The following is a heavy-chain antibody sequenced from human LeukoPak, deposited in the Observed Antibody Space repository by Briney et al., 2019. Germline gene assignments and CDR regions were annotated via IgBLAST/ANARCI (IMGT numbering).Heavy chain of an antibody. D-gene: IGHD4-17*01. CDR2: IFSSGIT. CDR3: ARDAPYGDFWFDP. CDR1: GGSISSYC. J-gene: IGHJ5*02. V-gene: IGHV4-4*07. Sequence: SETLSLTCTVSGGSISSYCWSWIRQPAGKGLEWIGRIFSSGITKYNPSLKSRVSMSVDTSKKQFSLRLSSVTAADTAVYYCARDAPYGDFWFDPWGQGTLVTVSS.